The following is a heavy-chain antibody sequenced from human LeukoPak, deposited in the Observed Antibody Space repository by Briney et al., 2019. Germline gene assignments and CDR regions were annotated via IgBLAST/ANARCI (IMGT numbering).Heavy chain of an antibody. CDR1: GGSFSGYY. CDR3: ARRGSYYYDSSGYYAFDY. V-gene: IGHV4-34*01. J-gene: IGHJ4*02. CDR2: INHSVNT. D-gene: IGHD3-22*01. Sequence: TASEALSLTCAVYGGSFSGYYWSWIRQPPGKALEWIGEINHSVNTNYNPSLKSRVTISVDTSKTQFSLKLSSVTAADTAVYYCARRGSYYYDSSGYYAFDYWGQGTLVTVSS.